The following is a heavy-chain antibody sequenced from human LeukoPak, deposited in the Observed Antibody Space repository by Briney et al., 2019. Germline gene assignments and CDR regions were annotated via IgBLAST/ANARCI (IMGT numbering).Heavy chain of an antibody. CDR1: GYTFIDYY. CDR2: INPRGSST. CDR3: ARHSCTGNSCHFDY. Sequence: ASVKVSCKASGYTFIDYYMHWVRQAPGQGLEWMGIINPRGSSTTYAQKLQGRVTMTRDTSTSTVYMELSSLRSEDTALYYCARHSCTGNSCHFDYWGQGALVTVSS. V-gene: IGHV1-46*04. J-gene: IGHJ4*02. D-gene: IGHD2-8*02.